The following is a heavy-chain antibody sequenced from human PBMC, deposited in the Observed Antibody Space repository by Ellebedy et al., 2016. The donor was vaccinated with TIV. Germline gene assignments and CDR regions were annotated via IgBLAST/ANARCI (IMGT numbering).Heavy chain of an antibody. V-gene: IGHV3-53*01. Sequence: GGSLRLXCAASDFSVSDNYINWVRQAPGKGLDWVSVICSGGSTFYADSVKGRFTISRDNSKNTLYLQMNSLRAEDTAVYYCGRGSTGNYYAMDVWGQGTTVTVSS. D-gene: IGHD1-1*01. CDR2: ICSGGST. CDR3: GRGSTGNYYAMDV. CDR1: DFSVSDNY. J-gene: IGHJ6*02.